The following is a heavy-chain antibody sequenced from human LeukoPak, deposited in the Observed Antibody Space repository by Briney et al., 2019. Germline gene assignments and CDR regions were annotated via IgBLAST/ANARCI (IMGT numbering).Heavy chain of an antibody. CDR3: AKDNTYYYGSGSYYFYFDY. Sequence: GGSLRLSCEGSGFSLSAYNMNWVRQAPGKGLESVSYISSSSTTIFYADSVKGRFTISRDNAKNSLYLQMNSLRPEDTAVYFCAKDNTYYYGSGSYYFYFDYWGQGTQVTVSS. CDR1: GFSLSAYN. V-gene: IGHV3-48*01. D-gene: IGHD3-10*01. J-gene: IGHJ4*02. CDR2: ISSSSTTI.